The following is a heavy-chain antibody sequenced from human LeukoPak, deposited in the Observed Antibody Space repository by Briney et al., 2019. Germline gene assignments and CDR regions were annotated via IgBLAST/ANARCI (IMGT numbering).Heavy chain of an antibody. V-gene: IGHV4-39*01. Sequence: PSETLSLTCTVSGGSISSSRYSWGWIRQPPGQGLEWVGSIYYSGSTYYNPSLKSRVTISVDTSKNQFSLKLSSVTAADTAVYYCARPKVRELVFDYWGQGTLVTVSS. J-gene: IGHJ4*02. CDR1: GGSISSSRYS. CDR2: IYYSGST. CDR3: ARPKVRELVFDY. D-gene: IGHD1-26*01.